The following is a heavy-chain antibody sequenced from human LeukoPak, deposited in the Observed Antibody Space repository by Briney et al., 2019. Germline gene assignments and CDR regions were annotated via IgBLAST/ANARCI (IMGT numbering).Heavy chain of an antibody. CDR2: INPNSGNT. Sequence: ASVKVSCKASGYTFTSYYMHWVRQAPGQGLEWMGIINPNSGNTGYAQKFQGRVTMTRNTSISTAYMELSSLRSEDTAVYYCARGGRKGQKEPWGQGTMVTVSS. V-gene: IGHV1-8*02. J-gene: IGHJ3*01. D-gene: IGHD1-14*01. CDR1: GYTFTSYY. CDR3: ARGGRKGQKEP.